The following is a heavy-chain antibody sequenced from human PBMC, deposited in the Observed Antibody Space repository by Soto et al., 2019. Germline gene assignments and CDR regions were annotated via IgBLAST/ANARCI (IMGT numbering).Heavy chain of an antibody. CDR3: ARGIAARPFWLDYYYGMDV. D-gene: IGHD6-6*01. Sequence: ASVKVSCKASGYTFTGYYMHWVRQAPGQGLEWMGWINPNSGGTNYAQKFQGWVTMTRDTSISTAYMELSRLRSDDTAVYYCARGIAARPFWLDYYYGMDVWGQGTTVTVSS. CDR2: INPNSGGT. V-gene: IGHV1-2*04. J-gene: IGHJ6*02. CDR1: GYTFTGYY.